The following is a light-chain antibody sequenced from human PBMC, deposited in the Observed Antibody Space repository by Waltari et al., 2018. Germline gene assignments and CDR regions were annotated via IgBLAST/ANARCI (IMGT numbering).Light chain of an antibody. J-gene: IGLJ3*02. V-gene: IGLV3-1*01. CDR3: QAWDSSTWV. CDR2: QDS. CDR1: KLGDKY. Sequence: SYELTQPPSVSVSPGQTASITCSGDKLGDKYACWYQQKPGQSPGFVIYQDSRRPSGIPERFSGSNSGNTATLTISGTQAMDEADYYCQAWDSSTWVFGGGTKLTVL.